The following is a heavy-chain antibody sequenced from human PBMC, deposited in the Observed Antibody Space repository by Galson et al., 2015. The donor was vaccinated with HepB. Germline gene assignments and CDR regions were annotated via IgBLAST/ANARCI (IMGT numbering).Heavy chain of an antibody. CDR2: INSDGSST. CDR1: GFTFSSYW. D-gene: IGHD4-23*01. Sequence: SLRLSCAASGFTFSSYWMHWVRQAPGKGLVWVSRINSDGSSTSYADSVKGRFTISRDNAKNTLYLQMNSLRAEDTAVYYCASAPTVVTQNDAFDIWGQGTMVTVSS. CDR3: ASAPTVVTQNDAFDI. J-gene: IGHJ3*02. V-gene: IGHV3-74*01.